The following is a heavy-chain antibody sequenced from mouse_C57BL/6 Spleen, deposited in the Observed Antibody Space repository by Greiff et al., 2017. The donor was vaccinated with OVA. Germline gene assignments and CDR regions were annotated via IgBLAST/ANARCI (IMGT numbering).Heavy chain of an antibody. CDR1: GYSITSDY. D-gene: IGHD3-2*02. J-gene: IGHJ1*03. Sequence: EVKLMESGPGLAKPSQTLSLTCSVTGYSITSDYWNWIRKFPGNKLEYMGYISYSGSTYYNPSLKSRISITRDTSKNQYYLQLNSVTTEDTATYYCARRTDSSGYVGYFDVWGTGTTVTVSS. V-gene: IGHV3-8*01. CDR3: ARRTDSSGYVGYFDV. CDR2: ISYSGST.